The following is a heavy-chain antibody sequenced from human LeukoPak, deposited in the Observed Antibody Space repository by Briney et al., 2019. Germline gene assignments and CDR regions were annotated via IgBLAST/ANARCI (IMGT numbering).Heavy chain of an antibody. CDR1: GFTFTNYW. J-gene: IGHJ4*02. Sequence: GGSLRLSCAVSGFTFTNYWMTWVRQAPGKGLEWVSSISSSSSYIYYADSVKGRFTISRDNAKNSLYLQMNSLRAEDTAVYYCARDGTYYDFWSGSYYFDYWGQGTLVTVSS. D-gene: IGHD3-3*01. CDR2: ISSSSSYI. CDR3: ARDGTYYDFWSGSYYFDY. V-gene: IGHV3-21*01.